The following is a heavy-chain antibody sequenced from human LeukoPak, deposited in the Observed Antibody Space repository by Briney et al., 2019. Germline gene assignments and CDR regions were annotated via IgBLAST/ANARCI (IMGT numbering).Heavy chain of an antibody. Sequence: GSLRLSCAASGLTFSSYGFSWVRQVSGMGLEWVSAISGGGGSTYYSDSVRGRFTISRDNSKNTLYLQMNNLTVEDTAIYYCAKGGVAPDYWGQGTLVTVSS. D-gene: IGHD2-21*01. J-gene: IGHJ4*02. CDR3: AKGGVAPDY. CDR1: GLTFSSYG. V-gene: IGHV3-23*01. CDR2: ISGGGGST.